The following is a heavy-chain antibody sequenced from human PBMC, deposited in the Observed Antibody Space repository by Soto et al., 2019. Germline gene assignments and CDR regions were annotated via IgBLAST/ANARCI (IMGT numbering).Heavy chain of an antibody. J-gene: IGHJ4*02. CDR2: IIPIFGTA. D-gene: IGHD2-2*01. V-gene: IGHV1-69*01. Sequence: QVQLVQSGAEVKKPGSSVKVSYKASGGTFSSYAISWVRQAPGQGLEWMGGIIPIFGTANYAQKFQGRVTITADESTSTAYMELSSLRSEDTAVYYCARGVVVPAATGGHFDYWGQGTLVTVSS. CDR3: ARGVVVPAATGGHFDY. CDR1: GGTFSSYA.